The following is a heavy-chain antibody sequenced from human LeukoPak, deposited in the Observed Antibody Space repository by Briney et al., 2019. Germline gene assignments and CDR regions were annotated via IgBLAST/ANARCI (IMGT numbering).Heavy chain of an antibody. J-gene: IGHJ5*02. CDR1: GYSFTSYW. CDR3: ARQLTAGSYYPNWFDP. V-gene: IGHV5-51*01. CDR2: IYPGDSDT. D-gene: IGHD1-26*01. Sequence: GESLKISCKGSGYSFTSYWIGWVRQMPGKGLEWMGIIYPGDSDTRYSPSFQGQVTISADKSISTAYLQWSSLKASDTAMYYCARQLTAGSYYPNWFDPWGQGTLVTVSS.